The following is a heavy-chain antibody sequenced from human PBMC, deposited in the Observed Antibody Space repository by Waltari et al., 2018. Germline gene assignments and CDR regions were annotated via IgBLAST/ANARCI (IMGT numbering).Heavy chain of an antibody. CDR2: INADGRST. CDR1: GFTSGTYW. Sequence: EVQLVESGGGLVQPGGSLGLSCEACGFTSGTYWLPWVRQYPANGLVLVSRINADGRSTGYADSVRGRFTISRDNAKNTVYLQMNSLRADDSALYYCATWKFCTGGSCYGWGYWGQGTLVTVSS. D-gene: IGHD2-15*01. V-gene: IGHV3-74*01. J-gene: IGHJ4*02. CDR3: ATWKFCTGGSCYGWGY.